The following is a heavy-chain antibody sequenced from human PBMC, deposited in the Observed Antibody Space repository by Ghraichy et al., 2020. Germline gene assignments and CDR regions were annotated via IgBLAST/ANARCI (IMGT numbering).Heavy chain of an antibody. CDR2: ISSSGTTI. J-gene: IGHJ4*02. D-gene: IGHD3-10*01. CDR1: GFTFSDYY. Sequence: LSLTCAASGFTFSDYYMNWVRQAPGKGLEWVSYISSSGTTIYYADSVKGRFTISRDNAKNSLYLQMNSLRAEDTAVYYCARDYAGSIVTFDFWGQGTLVTVSS. CDR3: ARDYAGSIVTFDF. V-gene: IGHV3-11*01.